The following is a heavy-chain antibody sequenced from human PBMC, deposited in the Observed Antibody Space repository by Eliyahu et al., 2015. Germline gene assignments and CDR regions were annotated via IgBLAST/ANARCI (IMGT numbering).Heavy chain of an antibody. J-gene: IGHJ4*02. CDR1: GGSISSYX. V-gene: IGHV4-59*01. D-gene: IGHD5-12*01. CDR3: ARDGRLRHYFDY. CDR2: XYYSGST. Sequence: QVQLQESGPGLVKPSETLSLTXTXSGGSISSYXWXXIRQPQGKGLEWIGYXYYSGSTNXNPSLKSRVTISVDTSKNQFSLKLSSVTAADTAVYYCARDGRLRHYFDYWGQGTLVTVSS.